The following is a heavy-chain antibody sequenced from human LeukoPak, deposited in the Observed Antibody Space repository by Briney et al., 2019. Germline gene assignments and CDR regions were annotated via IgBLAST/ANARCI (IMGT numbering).Heavy chain of an antibody. D-gene: IGHD5-18*01. CDR3: AREGFDSYGTTKDAFDV. CDR2: INQDGSEK. CDR1: GFSFSSYW. V-gene: IGHV3-7*05. Sequence: PGGSLRLSCAASGFSFSSYWMSWVRQAPGKGLEWVAAINQDGSEKYYVDSVKGRFTISRDNAKNSLYLQMNSLRAEDTAVYYCAREGFDSYGTTKDAFDVWGQGTMATVSS. J-gene: IGHJ3*01.